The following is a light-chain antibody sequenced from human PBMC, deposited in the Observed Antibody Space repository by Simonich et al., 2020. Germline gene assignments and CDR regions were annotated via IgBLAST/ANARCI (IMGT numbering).Light chain of an antibody. J-gene: IGLJ3*02. Sequence: QSALTQPASVSGSPGQSITISCTGTSSDVGGYNYVSWYQQHPGKAPKLMIYDVSKPPSGVSNRFSGSKTGNTASLTISGLQAEDEADYYCSSYTSSGTWVFGGGTKLTVL. V-gene: IGLV2-14*01. CDR1: SSDVGGYNY. CDR3: SSYTSSGTWV. CDR2: DVS.